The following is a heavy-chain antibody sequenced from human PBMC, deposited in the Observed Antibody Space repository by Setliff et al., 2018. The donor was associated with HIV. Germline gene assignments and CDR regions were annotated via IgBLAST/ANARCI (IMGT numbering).Heavy chain of an antibody. CDR3: ARELGASPHDVFDI. J-gene: IGHJ3*02. Sequence: SETLSLTCTVSGGSINSSSYYWNWIRQPPGKGLEWIGYIYYSGSTNYNPSLKSRVTISVDTSKSQFSLKLNSVTAADTAVYYCARELGASPHDVFDIWGQGTMVTVSS. D-gene: IGHD3-16*01. CDR1: GGSINSSSYY. CDR2: IYYSGST. V-gene: IGHV4-61*01.